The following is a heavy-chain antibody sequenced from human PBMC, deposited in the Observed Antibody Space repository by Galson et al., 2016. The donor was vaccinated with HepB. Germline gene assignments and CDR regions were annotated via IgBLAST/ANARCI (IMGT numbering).Heavy chain of an antibody. CDR3: ARGTETSWYGQFDY. V-gene: IGHV3-74*01. CDR1: GFTFSSYW. D-gene: IGHD2-2*01. Sequence: SLRLSCAASGFTFSSYWMHWVRQAPGKGLVWVSRINSDGSSTIYADSVKGRFTISRDNAKNTLYLQMNSLRVEDTAVYYCARGTETSWYGQFDYWGQGTLVTVSS. CDR2: INSDGSST. J-gene: IGHJ4*02.